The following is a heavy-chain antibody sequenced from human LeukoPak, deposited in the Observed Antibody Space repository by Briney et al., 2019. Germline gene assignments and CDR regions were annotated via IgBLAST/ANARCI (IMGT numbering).Heavy chain of an antibody. V-gene: IGHV1-46*01. J-gene: IGHJ5*02. CDR3: ARQMVTIVGWFDP. CDR1: GYTFTSYY. CDR2: INPSGGST. Sequence: PWASVKVSCKAAGYTFTSYYMHWVRQAPGQGLEWMGIINPSGGSTSYAQKFQGRVTMTRDTSTSTVYMELSSLRSEDTAVYYCARQMVTIVGWFDPWGQGTLVTVSS. D-gene: IGHD5-24*01.